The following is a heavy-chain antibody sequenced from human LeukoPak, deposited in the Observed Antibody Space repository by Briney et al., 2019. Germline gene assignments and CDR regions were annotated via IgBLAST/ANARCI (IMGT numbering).Heavy chain of an antibody. CDR2: FDPEDGET. J-gene: IGHJ3*02. CDR1: GYTLTELS. CDR3: ARGPSSHIVVVVAATDGAFDI. D-gene: IGHD2-15*01. Sequence: ASVKVSCKVSGYTLTELSMHWVRQAPGKGLEWMGGFDPEDGETIYAQKFQGRVTMTEDTSTDTAYMELSSLRSEDTAVYYCARGPSSHIVVVVAATDGAFDIWGQGTMVTVSS. V-gene: IGHV1-24*01.